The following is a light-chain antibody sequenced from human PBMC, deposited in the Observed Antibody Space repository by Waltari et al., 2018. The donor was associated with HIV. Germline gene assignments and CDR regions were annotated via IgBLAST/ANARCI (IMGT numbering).Light chain of an antibody. V-gene: IGKV3-11*01. CDR2: AAS. Sequence: VLTQSPSTLSLSQGERATLSCRASQNFANSLAWYQQKPGQGPRLLIYAASTRAAGIPARFSGSGSGTAYTLPISSREPEDVAVYYCQQRSNWRPVTFGQGTRLEI. J-gene: IGKJ5*01. CDR1: QNFANS. CDR3: QQRSNWRPVT.